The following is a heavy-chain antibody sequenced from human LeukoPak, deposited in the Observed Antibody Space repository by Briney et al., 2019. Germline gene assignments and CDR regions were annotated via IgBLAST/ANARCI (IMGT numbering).Heavy chain of an antibody. CDR2: IKHDGSQK. D-gene: IGHD3-10*01. CDR3: ARDGEWFGEFFDY. CDR1: GFTFSSYW. Sequence: GGSLRLSCAASGFTFSSYWMSWVRQAPGKRLEWVANIKHDGSQKYYVDSVKGRFTISRDNAKNSVYLQMNSLRAEDTAVYYCARDGEWFGEFFDYWGQGTLVPVSS. J-gene: IGHJ4*02. V-gene: IGHV3-7*01.